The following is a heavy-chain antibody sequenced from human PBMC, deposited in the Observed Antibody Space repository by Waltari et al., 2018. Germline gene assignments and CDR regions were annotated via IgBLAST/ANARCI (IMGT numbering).Heavy chain of an antibody. CDR2: ISVSDGT. CDR3: ATPFYNWYDPLHS. Sequence: EVQLLASGGGLVQPGGSLRLACAASGIIFNNFAINWVRLSPGTGLQWVSAISVSDGTYYADSVKGRFTVSRDTSKNTVYLQMSDLRGEDTAIYYCATPFYNWYDPLHSWGQGTLVAVSS. J-gene: IGHJ4*02. CDR1: GIIFNNFA. V-gene: IGHV3-23*01. D-gene: IGHD1-20*01.